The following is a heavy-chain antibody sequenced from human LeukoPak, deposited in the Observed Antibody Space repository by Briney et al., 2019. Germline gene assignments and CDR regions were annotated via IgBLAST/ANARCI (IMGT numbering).Heavy chain of an antibody. CDR2: IIPTIGIR. D-gene: IGHD4/OR15-4a*01. J-gene: IGHJ4*02. CDR1: GGIFNSYA. V-gene: IGHV1-69*04. CDR3: ARDDYGGRPLEY. Sequence: SVKVSCKASGGIFNSYAFSWVREAPGQGLEWMGRIIPTIGIRNYEQKFQDRVTITADGSTRTIYMDLRGLRSEDTAIYYCARDDYGGRPLEYWGQGTLVTVSS.